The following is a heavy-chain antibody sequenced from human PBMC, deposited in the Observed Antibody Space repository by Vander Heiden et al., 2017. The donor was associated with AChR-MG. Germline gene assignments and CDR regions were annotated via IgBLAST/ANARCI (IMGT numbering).Heavy chain of an antibody. D-gene: IGHD7-27*01. CDR1: GFSVSSNY. CDR2: IYSGGST. Sequence: EVQLVESGGGLIQPGGSLRISCAASGFSVSSNYMGWVRQAPGKGLEWVSVIYSGGSTYYADSVKGRFTISRDNSRNTLYLQMSSLRAEDTAVYYCARDFLGIGWWFDPWGQGTLVTVSS. CDR3: ARDFLGIGWWFDP. V-gene: IGHV3-53*01. J-gene: IGHJ5*02.